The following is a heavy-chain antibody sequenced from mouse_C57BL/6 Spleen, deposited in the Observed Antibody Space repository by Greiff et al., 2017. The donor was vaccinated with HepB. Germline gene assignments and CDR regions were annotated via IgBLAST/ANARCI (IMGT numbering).Heavy chain of an antibody. D-gene: IGHD2-4*01. Sequence: QVQLQQPGAELVKPGASVKLSCKASGYTFTSYWMHWVKQRPGQGLEWIGMIHPNSGSTNYNEKFKSKATLTVDKSSSTADMQLSSLTSEDSAVYYCARRNDYEGDYWGQGTTLTVSS. CDR3: ARRNDYEGDY. J-gene: IGHJ2*01. CDR1: GYTFTSYW. V-gene: IGHV1-64*01. CDR2: IHPNSGST.